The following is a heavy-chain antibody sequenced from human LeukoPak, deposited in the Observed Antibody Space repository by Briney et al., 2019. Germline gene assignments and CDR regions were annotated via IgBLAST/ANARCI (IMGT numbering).Heavy chain of an antibody. CDR3: ARDLGDFWSGYYPLFWY. CDR2: ISSSSSYI. J-gene: IGHJ4*02. CDR1: GFTFSSYS. V-gene: IGHV3-21*01. Sequence: GGSLRLSCAASGFTFSSYSMNWVRQAPGKGLEWVSSISSSSSYIYYADSVKGRFTISRDNAKNSLYLQMNSLRAEDTAVCYCARDLGDFWSGYYPLFWYWGQGTLVTVSS. D-gene: IGHD3-3*01.